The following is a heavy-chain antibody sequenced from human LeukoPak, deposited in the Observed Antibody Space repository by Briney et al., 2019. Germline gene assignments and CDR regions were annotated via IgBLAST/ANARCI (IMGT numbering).Heavy chain of an antibody. CDR1: GFTFSSYG. Sequence: GGSLRLSCAASGFTFSSYGMHWVRQAPGKGLEWVAVTSYDGSNKYYADSVKGRFTISRDNSKNTLYLQMNSLRAEDTAVYYCAKSGDIVVVVAAPDYWGQGTLVTVSS. J-gene: IGHJ4*02. CDR2: TSYDGSNK. V-gene: IGHV3-30*18. D-gene: IGHD2-15*01. CDR3: AKSGDIVVVVAAPDY.